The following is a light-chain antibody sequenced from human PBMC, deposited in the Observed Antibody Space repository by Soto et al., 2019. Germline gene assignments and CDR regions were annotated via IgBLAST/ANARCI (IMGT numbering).Light chain of an antibody. V-gene: IGKV1-39*01. CDR3: QQSYRTPRT. CDR1: QSISSY. Sequence: DIQMTQSPSSLSASVGDRVTITCRASQSISSYLNWYQQKPGKAPKLLIYAASSLQSGVPSRVRGSGSGTDFTITISSLQPEDFETYYCQQSYRTPRTFGQGTKVDIK. J-gene: IGKJ1*01. CDR2: AAS.